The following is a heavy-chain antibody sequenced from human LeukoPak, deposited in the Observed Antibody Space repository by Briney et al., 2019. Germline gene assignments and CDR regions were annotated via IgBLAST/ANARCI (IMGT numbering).Heavy chain of an antibody. CDR2: VFHTGDA. CDR1: DDSINGYY. V-gene: IGHV4-59*08. J-gene: IGHJ4*02. D-gene: IGHD2-15*01. Sequence: PSETLSLTCTVPDDSINGYYWSWIRQPPGKGLEWVAYVFHTGDANYNPSLKSRVTVSIDTSKNQFSLKLSSVTAADTAVYYCARQPYRSGAYYFDYWDQGALITVSS. CDR3: ARQPYRSGAYYFDY.